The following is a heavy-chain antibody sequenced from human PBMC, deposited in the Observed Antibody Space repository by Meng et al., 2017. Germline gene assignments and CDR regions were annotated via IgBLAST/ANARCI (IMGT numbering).Heavy chain of an antibody. CDR2: IYSGGST. Sequence: EGQSVETGGALLTHGGVLRLSCAASGFTVSSNYMSWVRQAPGKGLEWVSVIYSGGSTYYADSVKGRFTISRDNSKNTLYLQMNSLRAEDTAVYYCARGGSYYSYWGQGTLVTVSS. J-gene: IGHJ4*02. V-gene: IGHV3-53*02. D-gene: IGHD1-26*01. CDR1: GFTVSSNY. CDR3: ARGGSYYSY.